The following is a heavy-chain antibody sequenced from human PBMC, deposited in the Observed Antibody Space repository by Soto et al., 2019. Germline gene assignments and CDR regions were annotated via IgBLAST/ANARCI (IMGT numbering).Heavy chain of an antibody. J-gene: IGHJ6*02. CDR2: INPKSGGT. CDR1: GYTFTGYY. D-gene: IGHD3-16*01. CDR3: ARDRAVSTFWADYYYGMDV. Sequence: QVQLVQSGAEVKKPGASVKVSCKASGYTFTGYYMHWVRQAPGQGLEWMGWINPKSGGTNYAQKFQGWVTMTRDTSISTPSMELSRLRSDDTAVYYCARDRAVSTFWADYYYGMDVWGQGTTVTVFS. V-gene: IGHV1-2*04.